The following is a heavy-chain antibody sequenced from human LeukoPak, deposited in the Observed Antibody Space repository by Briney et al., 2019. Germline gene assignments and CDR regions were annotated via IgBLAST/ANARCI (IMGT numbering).Heavy chain of an antibody. J-gene: IGHJ4*02. Sequence: PSETLSLTCTVSGGSIGSSSYYWGWIRQPPGKGLEWSGSIYYSGSTYYNPSLKSRVTISVDTSKNQFSLKLSSVTAAETAVYYCARDGYYDSSGYYNYWGQGTLVTVSS. CDR1: GGSIGSSSYY. CDR2: IYYSGST. V-gene: IGHV4-39*07. CDR3: ARDGYYDSSGYYNY. D-gene: IGHD3-22*01.